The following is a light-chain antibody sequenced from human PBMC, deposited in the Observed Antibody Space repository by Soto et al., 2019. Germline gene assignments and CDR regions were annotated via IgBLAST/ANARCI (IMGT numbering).Light chain of an antibody. CDR3: QQYNNWPQT. CDR2: GVS. Sequence: ERVMTQSPVTLSVSPGESVTLSCRASQSVGSNLAWCQQKVGQAPRLLIYGVSTRATGIPARFSGSGSGRQFTLTISSLQSEDSAVYYCQQYNNWPQTFGQGTKVDIK. CDR1: QSVGSN. J-gene: IGKJ1*01. V-gene: IGKV3-15*01.